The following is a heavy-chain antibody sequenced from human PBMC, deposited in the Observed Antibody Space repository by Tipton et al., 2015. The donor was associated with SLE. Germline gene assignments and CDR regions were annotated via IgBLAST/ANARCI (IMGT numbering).Heavy chain of an antibody. Sequence: TLSLTCTVSGGSIYSSSYYWGWIRQPPGKGLEWMGSIFYTGTTYNNPSLKSRVTLSLDTSKNQFSLNLTSLTAADTAVYYCARHPPGPPLAGWFDPWGQGTLVIVSS. CDR2: IFYTGTT. CDR3: ARHPPGPPLAGWFDP. CDR1: GGSIYSSSYY. V-gene: IGHV4-39*07. J-gene: IGHJ5*02.